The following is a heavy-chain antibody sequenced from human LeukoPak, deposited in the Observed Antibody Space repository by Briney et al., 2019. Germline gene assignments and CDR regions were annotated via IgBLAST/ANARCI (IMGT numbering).Heavy chain of an antibody. D-gene: IGHD6-19*01. CDR1: GGSISSGDYF. CDR3: ARAEVTAGTKYFDL. Sequence: SETLSLTCNVSGGSISSGDYFWSWIRQPPGKGLEWIGYTYYSGSAYYSPSLRSRFTISVDTSENQFSLKLSSVTATDTAVYYCARAEVTAGTKYFDLWGRGTLVTVSS. V-gene: IGHV4-30-4*01. CDR2: TYYSGSA. J-gene: IGHJ2*01.